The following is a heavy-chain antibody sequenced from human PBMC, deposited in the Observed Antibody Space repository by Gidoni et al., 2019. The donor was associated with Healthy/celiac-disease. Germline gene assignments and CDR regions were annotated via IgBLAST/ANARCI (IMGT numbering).Heavy chain of an antibody. CDR1: GLTFEDYA. CDR3: AKASMVRGVPPLDFDY. V-gene: IGHV3-9*01. J-gene: IGHJ4*02. Sequence: EVQLLESGGGLVQPGRSLRLSCSASGLTFEDYAMHLVRQAPGKGLEWVSGISWNSGSIGYADSVKGRFTIARDNAKNSLYLQMNSLRAEDTALYYCAKASMVRGVPPLDFDYWGQGTLVTVSS. CDR2: ISWNSGSI. D-gene: IGHD3-10*01.